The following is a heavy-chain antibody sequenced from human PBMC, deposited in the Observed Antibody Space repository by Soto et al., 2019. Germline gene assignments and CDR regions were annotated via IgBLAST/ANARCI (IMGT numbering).Heavy chain of an antibody. J-gene: IGHJ5*02. V-gene: IGHV1-46*03. D-gene: IGHD6-13*01. CDR1: GYRFTSYY. CDR2: INPNSGIT. CDR3: ARSRGAAAGINWFDP. Sequence: QVQVVQSGAEVKKPGASVKISCKASGYRFTSYYMHWVRQAPGQGLEWMGIINPNSGITNYAQNFQCRVTMTRDKSTSTVYMELSSLKSEDTAVYYCARSRGAAAGINWFDPWGQGTLVTVSS.